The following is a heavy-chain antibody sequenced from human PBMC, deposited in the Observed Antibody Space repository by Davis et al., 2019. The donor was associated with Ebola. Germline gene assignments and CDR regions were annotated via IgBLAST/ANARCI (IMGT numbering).Heavy chain of an antibody. CDR1: GYTFTSYY. D-gene: IGHD2-2*01. CDR2: INPSDGST. CDR3: AGLGWYCSSTSCSGAFDI. Sequence: ASVKVSCKASGYTFTSYYMHWVRQAPGQGLEWMGIINPSDGSTSYAQQFQGRVTMTRDTSTSTVYMELSSLRSEDTAVYYCAGLGWYCSSTSCSGAFDIWGQGTMVTVSS. V-gene: IGHV1-46*01. J-gene: IGHJ3*02.